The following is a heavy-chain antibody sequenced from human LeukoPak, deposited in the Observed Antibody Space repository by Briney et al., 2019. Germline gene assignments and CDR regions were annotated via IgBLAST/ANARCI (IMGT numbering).Heavy chain of an antibody. D-gene: IGHD2-15*01. V-gene: IGHV4-59*01. Sequence: SETLSLTCTVSGGSISSYYWSWIRQPPGKGREWIGYIYYSGSTNYNPSLKSRVTISIDTSKNQYSLELTSVTAADTAVYYCAREGYCSGGSCYRGNIDYWGQGTLVTVSS. CDR2: IYYSGST. CDR3: AREGYCSGGSCYRGNIDY. J-gene: IGHJ4*02. CDR1: GGSISSYY.